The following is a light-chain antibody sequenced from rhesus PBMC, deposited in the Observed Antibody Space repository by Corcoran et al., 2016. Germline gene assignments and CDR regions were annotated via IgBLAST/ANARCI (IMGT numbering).Light chain of an antibody. Sequence: DIQMSQSPPSLSASVGDRVTTTCRASQDTSSYLNWYQQKPGSAPKVLRYHTNNLAGGVPSRLSGSGSGTDFTLTIGSLQPEDFATYYCHQGNSYPLTFGRGTKV. J-gene: IGKJ4*01. CDR1: QDTSSY. CDR3: HQGNSYPLT. V-gene: IGKV1-32*04. CDR2: HTN.